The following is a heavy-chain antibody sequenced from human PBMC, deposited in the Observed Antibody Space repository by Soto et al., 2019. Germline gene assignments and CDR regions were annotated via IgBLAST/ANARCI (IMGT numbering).Heavy chain of an antibody. J-gene: IGHJ3*02. V-gene: IGHV3-23*01. CDR1: GFTFSSYA. Sequence: GGSLRLSCAASGFTFSSYAMSWVRQAPGKGLEWVSAISGSGGSTYYADSVKGRFTISRDNSKNTLYLQMNSLRAEDTAVYYCAKDGHLRVVVAIDAFDIWGQGTMVTVSS. CDR2: ISGSGGST. CDR3: AKDGHLRVVVAIDAFDI. D-gene: IGHD2-15*01.